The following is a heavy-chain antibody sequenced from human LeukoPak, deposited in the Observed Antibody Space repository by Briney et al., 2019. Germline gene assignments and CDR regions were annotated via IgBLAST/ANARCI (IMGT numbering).Heavy chain of an antibody. V-gene: IGHV5-51*01. CDR1: GYGFTSYW. D-gene: IGHD3-22*01. CDR2: IYPGDSDT. Sequence: GESLKISCKGSGYGFTSYWIGWVRQMPGKGLEWMGIIYPGDSDTRYSPSFQGQVTISADKSISTAYLQWSSLKASDTAMYYCARSYYYDSSGYYYLESMDVWGKGTTVTVSS. CDR3: ARSYYYDSSGYYYLESMDV. J-gene: IGHJ6*04.